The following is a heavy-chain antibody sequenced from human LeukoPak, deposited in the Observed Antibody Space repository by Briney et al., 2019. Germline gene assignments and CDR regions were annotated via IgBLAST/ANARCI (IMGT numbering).Heavy chain of an antibody. CDR1: GGTFSSYA. V-gene: IGHV1-69*01. J-gene: IGHJ6*03. Sequence: GASVRVSCKASGGTFSSYAISWVRQAPGQGLEWMGGIIPIFGTANYAQKFQGRVTITADESTSTAYMELSSLRSEDTAVYYCARASVVPAAMGSYYYYYMDVWGKGTTVTVSS. CDR3: ARASVVPAAMGSYYYYYMDV. D-gene: IGHD2-2*01. CDR2: IIPIFGTA.